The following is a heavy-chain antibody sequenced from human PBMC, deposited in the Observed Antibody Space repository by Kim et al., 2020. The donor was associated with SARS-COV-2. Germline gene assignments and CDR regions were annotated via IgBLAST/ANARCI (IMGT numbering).Heavy chain of an antibody. CDR3: ARSPGYYFDY. J-gene: IGHJ4*02. CDR1: GGSIRSYY. Sequence: SETLSLTCTVSGGSIRSYYWGWIRQPPGKGLQWIGYIYSSGSTNYNPSLKSRVTISVDTSKNQFSLRLSSVTAADTAVYYCARSPGYYFDYWGQGTLVTVSS. V-gene: IGHV4-59*01. CDR2: IYSSGST.